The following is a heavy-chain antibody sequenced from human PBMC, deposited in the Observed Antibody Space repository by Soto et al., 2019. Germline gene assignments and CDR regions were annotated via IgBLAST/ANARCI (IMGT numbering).Heavy chain of an antibody. D-gene: IGHD6-13*01. CDR2: TYYRSKWYN. CDR3: ARDHRYSSTYYYYYYMDV. CDR1: GDSVSSNSAA. J-gene: IGHJ6*03. Sequence: SQTLSLTCAISGDSVSSNSAAWNWIRQSPSRGLEWLGRTYYRSKWYNDYAVSVKSRITINPDTSKNQFSLQLNSVTPEDTAVYYCARDHRYSSTYYYYYYMDVWGKGTTVTVSS. V-gene: IGHV6-1*01.